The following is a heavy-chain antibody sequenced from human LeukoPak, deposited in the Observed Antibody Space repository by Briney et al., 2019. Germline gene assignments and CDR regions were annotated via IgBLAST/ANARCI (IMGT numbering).Heavy chain of an antibody. CDR2: IYYSGST. CDR1: GGSISSSSYY. CDR3: ARLTWGSAYYYYYYYMDV. J-gene: IGHJ6*03. D-gene: IGHD3-16*01. V-gene: IGHV4-39*07. Sequence: SETLSLTCTVSGGSISSSSYYWGWIRQPPGKGLEWIGSIYYSGSTYYNPSLKSRVTISVDTSKNQFSLKLSSVTAADTAVYYCARLTWGSAYYYYYYYMDVWGKGTTVTVSS.